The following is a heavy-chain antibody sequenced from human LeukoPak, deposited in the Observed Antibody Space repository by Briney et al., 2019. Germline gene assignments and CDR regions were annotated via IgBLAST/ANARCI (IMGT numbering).Heavy chain of an antibody. CDR2: IYYSGST. J-gene: IGHJ6*03. Sequence: SETLSLTCTVSGGPISSHYWSWIRQPPGKGLEWIGYIYYSGSTNYNPSLKSRVTISVDTSKNQFSLKLSSVTAADTAVYYCARSKGQNYYYYMDVWGKGTTVTVSS. CDR3: ARSKGQNYYYYMDV. V-gene: IGHV4-59*11. CDR1: GGPISSHY.